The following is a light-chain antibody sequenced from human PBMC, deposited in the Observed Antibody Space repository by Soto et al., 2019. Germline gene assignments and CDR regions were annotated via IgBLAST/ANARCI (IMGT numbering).Light chain of an antibody. Sequence: EIVLTQSPGTLSLSPGERATLSCRASQSVSSRNLAWYQQKPGQAPRLLIYGASTRATGIPDRFSGSGSGTDFTLTISRLEPEDFAVYYCQQYGSSLATFGQGTKVEIK. CDR3: QQYGSSLAT. J-gene: IGKJ1*01. CDR2: GAS. V-gene: IGKV3-20*01. CDR1: QSVSSRN.